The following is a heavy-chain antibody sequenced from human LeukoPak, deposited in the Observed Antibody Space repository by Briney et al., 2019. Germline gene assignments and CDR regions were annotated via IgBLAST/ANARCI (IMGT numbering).Heavy chain of an antibody. D-gene: IGHD1-1*01. CDR1: GGSFSGYY. V-gene: IGHV4-34*01. Sequence: SETLSLTCAVYGGSFSGYYWSWIRRPPGKGLEWIGEINHSGSTNYNPSLKSRVTISVGTSKNQFSLKLSSVTAADTAVYYCARHPPGSTGTTWNWFDPWGQGTLVTVSS. J-gene: IGHJ5*02. CDR3: ARHPPGSTGTTWNWFDP. CDR2: INHSGST.